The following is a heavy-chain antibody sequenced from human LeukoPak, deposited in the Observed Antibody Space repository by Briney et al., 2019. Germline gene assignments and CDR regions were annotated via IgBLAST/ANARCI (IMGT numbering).Heavy chain of an antibody. CDR1: GGSISSGGYY. J-gene: IGHJ3*01. Sequence: SQTLSLTCTVSGGSISSGGYYWSWIRQPPGKGLEWIGYIYHSGSTYYSPSLKSRVTISVDTSKNRFSLRLTSLTAADTAVYFCAGGGWSFDAFDFWGQGTMVTVSS. CDR2: IYHSGST. CDR3: AGGGWSFDAFDF. V-gene: IGHV4-30-2*01. D-gene: IGHD6-19*01.